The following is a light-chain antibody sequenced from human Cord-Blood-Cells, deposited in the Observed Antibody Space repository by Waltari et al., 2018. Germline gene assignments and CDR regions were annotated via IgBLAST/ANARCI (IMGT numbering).Light chain of an antibody. V-gene: IGKV1-9*01. CDR1: QGISSY. CDR3: QQLNSYSYS. Sequence: DIQLTQSPSFLSASVGDRVTITCRASQGISSYLAWYQQKPGKAPKLLIYAASTLQSGVPSRFSGSGCGTEFTLTISSLQPEEFATYYCQQLNSYSYSFGQGTKLEIK. CDR2: AAS. J-gene: IGKJ2*03.